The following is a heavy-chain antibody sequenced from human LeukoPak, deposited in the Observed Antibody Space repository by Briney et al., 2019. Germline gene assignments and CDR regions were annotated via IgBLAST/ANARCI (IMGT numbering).Heavy chain of an antibody. CDR1: GGTFSSYA. V-gene: IGHV1-69*13. J-gene: IGHJ4*02. CDR3: ARQENDYYDSSGYYYGS. CDR2: IIPIFGTA. Sequence: SVKVSCKASGGTFSSYAISWVRQAPGQGLEWMGGIIPIFGTANYAQKFQGRVTITADESTCTAYMELSSLRSEDTAVYYCARQENDYYDSSGYYYGSWGQGTLVTVSS. D-gene: IGHD3-22*01.